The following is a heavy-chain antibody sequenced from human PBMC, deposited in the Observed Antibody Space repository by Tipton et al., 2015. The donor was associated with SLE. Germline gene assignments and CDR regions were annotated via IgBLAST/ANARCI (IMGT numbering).Heavy chain of an antibody. D-gene: IGHD6-19*01. CDR3: AKEKAVATGRAQLAFDI. Sequence: LRLSCAVYGGSFSGYYWSWIRQPPGKGLEWIGEINHSGSTNYNPSLKSRVTISVDTSKNQFSLKLSSLTAADTAVYYCAKEKAVATGRAQLAFDIWGQGTMVTVSS. V-gene: IGHV4-34*01. CDR1: GGSFSGYY. CDR2: INHSGST. J-gene: IGHJ3*02.